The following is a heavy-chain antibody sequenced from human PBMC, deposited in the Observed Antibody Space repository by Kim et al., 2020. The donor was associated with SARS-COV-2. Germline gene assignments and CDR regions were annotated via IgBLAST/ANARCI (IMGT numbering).Heavy chain of an antibody. Sequence: YYIDPVKGRFTVSRDTSTNTLYLQMSSLRVEDTAVYYCARDCDTSGNYWFFDLWGRGTLVTVSS. CDR3: ARDCDTSGNYWFFDL. V-gene: IGHV3-33*01. D-gene: IGHD3-22*01. J-gene: IGHJ2*01.